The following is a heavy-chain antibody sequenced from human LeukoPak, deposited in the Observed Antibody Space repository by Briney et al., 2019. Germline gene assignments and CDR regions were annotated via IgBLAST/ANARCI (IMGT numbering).Heavy chain of an antibody. CDR3: AREWLVQAGNWFDP. D-gene: IGHD6-19*01. CDR2: INHSGST. Sequence: SETLSLTCAVYGGSFSGYYWSWIRQPPGKGLEWIGEINHSGSTNYNPSLKSRVTISVDTSKNQFSLKLSSVTAADTAVYYCAREWLVQAGNWFDPWGQGTLVTVSS. J-gene: IGHJ5*02. CDR1: GGSFSGYY. V-gene: IGHV4-34*01.